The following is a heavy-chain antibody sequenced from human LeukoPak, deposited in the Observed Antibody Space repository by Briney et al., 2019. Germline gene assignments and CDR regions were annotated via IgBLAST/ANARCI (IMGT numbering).Heavy chain of an antibody. CDR2: ISGSGGST. J-gene: IGHJ3*02. CDR3: AKGVPRYEGGAWIDAFDI. CDR1: GFTFTTYA. D-gene: IGHD2-21*01. V-gene: IGHV3-23*01. Sequence: PGGSLRLSCAASGFTFTTYAMSWVRQAPGKGLEWVSSISGSGGSTYYADSVKGRFTISRDNSKNTLSLQMNNLRADDTALYCCAKGVPRYEGGAWIDAFDIWGQGTMVTVS.